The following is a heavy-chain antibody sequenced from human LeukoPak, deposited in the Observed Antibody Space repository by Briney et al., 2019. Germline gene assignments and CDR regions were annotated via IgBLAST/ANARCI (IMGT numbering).Heavy chain of an antibody. V-gene: IGHV3-30-3*01. D-gene: IGHD1-26*01. CDR1: GFTFSSYA. CDR2: ISYDGSNK. J-gene: IGHJ4*02. Sequence: GGSLRLSYAASGFTFSSYAMHWDRQAPGKGLEWVAVISYDGSNKYYADSVKGRFTISRDNSKNTLYLQMNSLRAEDTAVYYCARVQFEAVGATYFDYWGQGTLVTVSS. CDR3: ARVQFEAVGATYFDY.